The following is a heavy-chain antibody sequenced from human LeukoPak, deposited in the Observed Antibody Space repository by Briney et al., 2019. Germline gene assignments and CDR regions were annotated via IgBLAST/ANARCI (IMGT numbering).Heavy chain of an antibody. Sequence: ASVKVSCKASGYTFTNYGISWVRQAPGQGLEWMGWISAYNGNTNYAQKLQGKVTMTTDTSTSTAYMELRSLRSDDTAVYYCARVYDILTGYYNVDYWGQGTLVTVSS. D-gene: IGHD3-9*01. V-gene: IGHV1-18*01. CDR3: ARVYDILTGYYNVDY. CDR1: GYTFTNYG. J-gene: IGHJ4*02. CDR2: ISAYNGNT.